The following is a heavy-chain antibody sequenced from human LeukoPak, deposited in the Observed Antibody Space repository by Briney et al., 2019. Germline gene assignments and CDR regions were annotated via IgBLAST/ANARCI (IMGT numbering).Heavy chain of an antibody. CDR2: IYYSGST. J-gene: IGHJ3*02. CDR1: GGSISSYY. Sequence: PSETLSLTCTVSGGSISSYYWSWIRQPPGKGLEWIGYIYYSGSTYYNPSLKSRVTISVDTSKNQFSLKLSSVTAADTAVYYCARDPHPWVTQGGGLNDAFDIWGQGTMVTVSS. CDR3: ARDPHPWVTQGGGLNDAFDI. D-gene: IGHD2-21*02. V-gene: IGHV4-30-4*01.